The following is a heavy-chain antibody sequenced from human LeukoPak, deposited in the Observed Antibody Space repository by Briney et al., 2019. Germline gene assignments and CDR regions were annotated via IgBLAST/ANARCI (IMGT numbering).Heavy chain of an antibody. V-gene: IGHV4-31*03. CDR1: GGSNRSGGYY. J-gene: IGHJ4*02. CDR3: ARGRNYDILTGLLFDY. CDR2: IYYSGSP. Sequence: SHPVSLTCTVSGGSNRSGGYYWSWIRPHPGKALEWIGYIYYSGSPYYNPSLKSRVTISVDTSKNQFSLKLSSVTAAETAVYYCARGRNYDILTGLLFDYWGQGTLVTVSS. D-gene: IGHD3-9*01.